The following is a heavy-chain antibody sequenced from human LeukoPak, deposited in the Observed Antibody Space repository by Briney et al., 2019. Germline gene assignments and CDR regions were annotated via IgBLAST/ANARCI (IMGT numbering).Heavy chain of an antibody. Sequence: ASETLSLTCAVYGGSFSGYYWSWIRQPPGKGLEWIGEINHSGSTNYNPSLKSRVTISVDTSKNQFSLKLSSVTAADTAVYYCARGLAAYYGSGARPNWFDPWGQGTLVTVSS. CDR1: GGSFSGYY. CDR3: ARGLAAYYGSGARPNWFDP. V-gene: IGHV4-34*01. CDR2: INHSGST. J-gene: IGHJ5*02. D-gene: IGHD3-10*01.